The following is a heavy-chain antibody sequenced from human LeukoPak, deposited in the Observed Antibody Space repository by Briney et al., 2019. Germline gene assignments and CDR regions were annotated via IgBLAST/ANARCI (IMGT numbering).Heavy chain of an antibody. CDR1: GFTFSSNY. J-gene: IGHJ3*02. V-gene: IGHV3-66*01. CDR3: ARDQKSSSWGRDAFDI. CDR2: IYSGGST. Sequence: GGSLRLSCAASGFTFSSNYMRWVRQAPGKGLEWVSVIYSGGSTYHSDSVTGRFTISRDNSKNTLYLQMNSLRAEDTAVYYCARDQKSSSWGRDAFDIWGQGTMVTVSS. D-gene: IGHD6-13*01.